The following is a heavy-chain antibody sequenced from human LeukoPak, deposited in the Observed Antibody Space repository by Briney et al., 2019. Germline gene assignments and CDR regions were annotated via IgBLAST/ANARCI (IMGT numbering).Heavy chain of an antibody. CDR2: INSDGSGT. CDR1: GFTFSNYW. CDR3: ARGGVRGVIAEY. V-gene: IGHV3-74*01. Sequence: GGSLRLSCAASGFTFSNYWMHWVRQAPGKGLVWASRINSDGSGTSYADSVKGRFTMSRDNARNTLYLQMNSLRAEDTAVYYCARGGVRGVIAEYWGQGTLVTVSS. D-gene: IGHD3-10*01. J-gene: IGHJ4*02.